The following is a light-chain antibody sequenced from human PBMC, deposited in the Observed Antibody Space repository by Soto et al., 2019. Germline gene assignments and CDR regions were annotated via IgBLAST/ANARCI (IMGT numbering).Light chain of an antibody. V-gene: IGLV2-14*01. CDR1: SSDVGDYNS. Sequence: QSALTQPASVSGSPGQSITISCTGASSDVGDYNSVSWYQQHPGKAPKLMIYEVSNRPSGVSNRFSGSKSYNTASLTISGLQAEDEADYYCSSYTSTTTPCVFGTGTKLTVL. CDR3: SSYTSTTTPCV. J-gene: IGLJ1*01. CDR2: EVS.